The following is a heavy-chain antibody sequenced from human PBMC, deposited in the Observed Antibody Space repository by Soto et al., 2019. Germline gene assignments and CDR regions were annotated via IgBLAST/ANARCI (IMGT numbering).Heavy chain of an antibody. Sequence: PSETLSLTCTVSGGSMTSITYYWVWIRQPPGKGLEWIGNIFYTGTTYYSASLKSRVTIAVDPSKNHFSLNLTSVTAADTAVYYCARLPRTPTGLRFDPWGQGILVTVSS. CDR3: ARLPRTPTGLRFDP. J-gene: IGHJ5*02. V-gene: IGHV4-39*01. CDR2: IFYTGTT. D-gene: IGHD3-9*01. CDR1: GGSMTSITYY.